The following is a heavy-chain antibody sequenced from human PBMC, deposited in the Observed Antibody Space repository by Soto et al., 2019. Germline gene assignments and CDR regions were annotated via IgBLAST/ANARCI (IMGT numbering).Heavy chain of an antibody. V-gene: IGHV3-11*01. CDR2: ISGSGRTI. CDR3: XXXXXXXGWFDP. Sequence: QVQLVESGGGLVKPGGSLRLSCAASGIVFSDYMSWVRQAPGKGLEWLSYISGSGRTIYSAESVKGRFTISRDNATNSXXXXXXXXXXXXXXXXXXXXXXXXXGWFDPWGQGTLVTVSS. CDR1: GIVFSDY. J-gene: IGHJ5*02.